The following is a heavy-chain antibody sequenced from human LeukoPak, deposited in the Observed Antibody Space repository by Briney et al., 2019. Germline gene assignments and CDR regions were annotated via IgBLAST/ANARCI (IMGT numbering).Heavy chain of an antibody. V-gene: IGHV4-59*11. CDR3: ARVLAIFGLDTTDFYMDV. Sequence: SETLSLTCAVSGASLSSHYWSWIRHPPGGGLEWIGHTRGSISDNPSLKSRVDVPVDPSQNQVSLSLTSVTAADTAVYYCARVLAIFGLDTTDFYMDVWGKGTTVTVSS. CDR1: GASLSSHY. D-gene: IGHD3/OR15-3a*01. CDR2: TRGSI. J-gene: IGHJ6*03.